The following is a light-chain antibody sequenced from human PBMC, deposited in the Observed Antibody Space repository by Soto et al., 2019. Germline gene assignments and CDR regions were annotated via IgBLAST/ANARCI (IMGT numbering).Light chain of an antibody. CDR1: SSNIGAGYD. J-gene: IGLJ1*01. Sequence: QSVLTQPPSVSGAPGQRVTISCAGSSSNIGAGYDVHWYQQLPGTAPKLLIYGNSNRPSGVPDRFSGSKSGNTASLTVSGLQAEDEADYYCSSYAGSNKSVFGTGTKVTVL. V-gene: IGLV1-40*01. CDR3: SSYAGSNKSV. CDR2: GNS.